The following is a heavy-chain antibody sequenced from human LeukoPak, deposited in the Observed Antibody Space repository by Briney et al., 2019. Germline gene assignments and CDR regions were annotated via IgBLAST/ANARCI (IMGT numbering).Heavy chain of an antibody. CDR1: GFSVTSYW. CDR3: ARAMDSSSWDKVDV. D-gene: IGHD6-13*01. J-gene: IGHJ6*04. Sequence: PGGSLRLSCGVSGFSVTSYWMSWVRQAPGKGLEWVASLKQDGSDRYYVDSVKGRFTIARDDAKNSLYLQMNSLRAEDTALYYCARAMDSSSWDKVDVWGKGTTVTVSS. CDR2: LKQDGSDR. V-gene: IGHV3-7*03.